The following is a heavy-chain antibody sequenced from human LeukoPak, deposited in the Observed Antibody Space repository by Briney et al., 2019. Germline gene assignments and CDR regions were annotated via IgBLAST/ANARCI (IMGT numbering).Heavy chain of an antibody. CDR2: IYYSGST. CDR1: GGSISSYY. J-gene: IGHJ4*02. D-gene: IGHD5-18*01. Sequence: NSSETLSLTCTVSGGSISSYYWSWIRQPPGKGLEWIGYIYYSGSTNYNPSLKSRVTISVDTSKSQFSLKLSSVTAADTAVYYCARAGSYGFWFDYWGQGTLVTVSS. CDR3: ARAGSYGFWFDY. V-gene: IGHV4-59*01.